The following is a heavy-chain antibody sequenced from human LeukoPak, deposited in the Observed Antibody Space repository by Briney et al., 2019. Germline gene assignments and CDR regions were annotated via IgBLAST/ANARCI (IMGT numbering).Heavy chain of an antibody. D-gene: IGHD2-15*01. CDR1: GYSFTSYW. CDR2: IYPGDSDT. J-gene: IGHJ5*02. Sequence: GESLKISCKGSGYSFTSYWIGWVRQMPGKGLEWMGIIYPGDSDTRYSPSFQGQVTIPADKSISTAYLQWSSLKASDTAMYYCARRRYCSGGSCYSDWFDPWGQGTLVTVSS. V-gene: IGHV5-51*01. CDR3: ARRRYCSGGSCYSDWFDP.